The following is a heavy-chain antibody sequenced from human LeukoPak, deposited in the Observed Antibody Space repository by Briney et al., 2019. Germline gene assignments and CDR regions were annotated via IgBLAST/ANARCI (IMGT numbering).Heavy chain of an antibody. Sequence: SVKVSCKASGGTFSSYAVSWVRQAPGQGLEWMGGIIPISGTANYAQKFQGRVTITADESTSTAYMELSSLRSEDTAMYYCASSRLPPGAFDIWGQGTMVTVSS. J-gene: IGHJ3*02. V-gene: IGHV1-69*01. CDR1: GGTFSSYA. CDR3: ASSRLPPGAFDI. CDR2: IIPISGTA.